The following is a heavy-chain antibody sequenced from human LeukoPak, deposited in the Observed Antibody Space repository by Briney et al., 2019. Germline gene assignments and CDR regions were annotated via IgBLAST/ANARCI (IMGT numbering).Heavy chain of an antibody. CDR1: GGSFSGYY. D-gene: IGHD3-3*01. J-gene: IGHJ5*02. CDR3: ARVKRFLEWSYLFDP. CDR2: INHSGST. Sequence: SETLSLTCAVYGGSFSGYYWRWIRQPPGKGLEWIGEINHSGSTNYNPSLKSRVTISVDTSKNQFSLKLSSVTAADTAVYYCARVKRFLEWSYLFDPWGQGTLVTVSS. V-gene: IGHV4-34*01.